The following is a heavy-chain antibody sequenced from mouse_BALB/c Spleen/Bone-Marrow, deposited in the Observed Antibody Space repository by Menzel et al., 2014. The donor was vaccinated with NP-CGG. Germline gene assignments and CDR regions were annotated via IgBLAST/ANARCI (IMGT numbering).Heavy chain of an antibody. CDR2: INPNNGDT. J-gene: IGHJ1*01. Sequence: DVQLQESGPELVKPGASVKMSCKASGYTFTDYYMKWVKRSHGKSLEWIGDINPNNGDTFYNQKFKGKATLTVDKSSSTAYMQLNSLTSEDSAVYYCARGGYYGSSLDWYFDVWGAGTTVTVSS. D-gene: IGHD1-1*01. CDR3: ARGGYYGSSLDWYFDV. CDR1: GYTFTDYY. V-gene: IGHV1-26*01.